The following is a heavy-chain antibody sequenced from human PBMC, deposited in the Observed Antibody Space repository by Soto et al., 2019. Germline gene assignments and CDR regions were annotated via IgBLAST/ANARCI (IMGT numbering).Heavy chain of an antibody. CDR1: GFLLTGYY. D-gene: IGHD2-8*01. CDR3: ARDLRFSSTNYFDF. V-gene: IGHV3-11*06. CDR2: IDGSSDYT. Sequence: GGSLRLSCTASGFLLTGYYMSWIRHPPGKGLEWLAYIDGSSDYTNSADSVKGRFTISRDNAKNSVFLQMNNLRADDTAVYYCARDLRFSSTNYFDFWGRGTLVTVSS. J-gene: IGHJ4*02.